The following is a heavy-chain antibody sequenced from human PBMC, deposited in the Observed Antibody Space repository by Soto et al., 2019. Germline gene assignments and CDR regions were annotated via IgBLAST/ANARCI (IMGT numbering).Heavy chain of an antibody. CDR2: VYDSGHT. D-gene: IGHD3-22*01. Sequence: QVQLQESGPGLVKPSETLSLTCSVSGGSIRSYYWGWIRQSPGKGLEWLGYVYDSGHTNYNPSLKSRVAMSVDTFKNQFSLRLSSVTAADTAMYYCARSRTSSYDSSTPEPDGAFEIWGQGTMVTVSS. CDR3: ARSRTSSYDSSTPEPDGAFEI. J-gene: IGHJ3*02. CDR1: GGSIRSYY. V-gene: IGHV4-59*12.